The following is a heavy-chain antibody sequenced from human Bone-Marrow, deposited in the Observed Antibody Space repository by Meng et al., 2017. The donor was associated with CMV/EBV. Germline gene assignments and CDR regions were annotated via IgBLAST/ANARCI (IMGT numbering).Heavy chain of an antibody. CDR2: ISPDGSEG. CDR3: ARVSRGKIVVGAGRAFDY. D-gene: IGHD1-26*01. Sequence: GESLKISCIGSCFSFSRHWINWIRQTPEKGLQWVANISPDGSEGFHVDSAKGRFTISRDNARNALHLQMDSLRVDDTAVYYGARVSRGKIVVGAGRAFDYWGQGTLVTVSS. J-gene: IGHJ4*02. V-gene: IGHV3-7*01. CDR1: CFSFSRHW.